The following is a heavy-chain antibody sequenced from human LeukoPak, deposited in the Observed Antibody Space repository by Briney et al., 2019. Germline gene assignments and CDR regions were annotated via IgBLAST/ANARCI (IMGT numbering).Heavy chain of an antibody. CDR1: VYPYRHYC. CDR2: ISSDWSNT. V-gene: IGHV3-74*01. CDR3: ARGDTRYKKSPH. D-gene: IGHD3-9*01. J-gene: IGHJ1*01. Sequence: GLCLRLSYAASVYPYRHYCKHGVRDARDEARVCVSRISSDWSNTHYADSVKDRFTISRDIAKSTVYLQMNRLRAEDTAMYYCARGDTRYKKSPHWGQGTLVTVSS.